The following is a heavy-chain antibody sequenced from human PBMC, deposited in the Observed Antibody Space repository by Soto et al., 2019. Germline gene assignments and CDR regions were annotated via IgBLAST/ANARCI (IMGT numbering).Heavy chain of an antibody. CDR2: IIPIFGTA. J-gene: IGHJ4*02. V-gene: IGHV1-69*05. Sequence: SVKVSCKASGGTFSSYAISWVRQAPGQGLEWMGGIIPIFGTANYAQKFQGRVAMTTDTPTSTAYMELRSLRSDDTAVYYCATRSPAFDYWGQGTLVTVSS. CDR3: ATRSPAFDY. CDR1: GGTFSSYA.